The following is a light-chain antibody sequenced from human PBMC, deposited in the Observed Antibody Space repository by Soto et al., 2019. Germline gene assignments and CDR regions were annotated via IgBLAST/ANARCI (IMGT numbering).Light chain of an antibody. CDR1: SSDVGGYNY. CDR2: EVS. V-gene: IGLV2-8*01. Sequence: QSALTQPPSASGSPGQSVTISCTGTSSDVGGYNYVSWYQQHPGKAPKLIIYEVSKRPSGVPDRFSGSKFGNTASLTVSGLQAEDEADYYCSSYAGSNGFVVFGGGTKVTVL. J-gene: IGLJ2*01. CDR3: SSYAGSNGFVV.